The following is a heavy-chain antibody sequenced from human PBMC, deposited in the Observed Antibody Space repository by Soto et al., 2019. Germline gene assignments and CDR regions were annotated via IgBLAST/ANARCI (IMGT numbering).Heavy chain of an antibody. J-gene: IGHJ4*02. CDR2: INHSGST. Sequence: SETLSLTCAVYGGSFSGYYWSWIRQPPGKGLEWIGEINHSGSTNYNPSLKSRVTISVDTSKNQFSLKLGSVTAADTAVYYCARGKGRHSSSSPYYFDYWGQGTLVTVSS. CDR3: ARGKGRHSSSSPYYFDY. CDR1: GGSFSGYY. V-gene: IGHV4-34*01. D-gene: IGHD6-6*01.